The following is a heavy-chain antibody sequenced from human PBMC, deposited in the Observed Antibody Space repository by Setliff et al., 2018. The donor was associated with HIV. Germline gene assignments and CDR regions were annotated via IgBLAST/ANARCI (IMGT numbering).Heavy chain of an antibody. V-gene: IGHV1-46*01. CDR1: GYTFTSYY. Sequence: ASVKVSCKASGYTFTSYYMHWVRQAPGQGLEWMGIINPTGGSTTYAQKFQGRVTMTRDMSTSTVYMELSSLRSEDRAMYYCARDFYGTSGYPEGYFQHWGRGTLVTVSS. CDR2: INPTGGST. CDR3: ARDFYGTSGYPEGYFQH. J-gene: IGHJ1*01. D-gene: IGHD3-22*01.